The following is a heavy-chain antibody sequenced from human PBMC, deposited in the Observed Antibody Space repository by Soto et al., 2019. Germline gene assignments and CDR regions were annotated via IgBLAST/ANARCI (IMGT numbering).Heavy chain of an antibody. CDR1: GFTFSSYG. CDR2: IWYDGSNK. V-gene: IGHV3-33*01. CDR3: ARDRWIQLWFNYYGMDV. J-gene: IGHJ6*02. Sequence: QVQLVESGGGVVQPGRSLRLSCAASGFTFSSYGMHWVRQAPGKGLEWVAVIWYDGSNKYYADSVKGRFTISRDNSKNTLYLQMNSLRAEDTAVYYCARDRWIQLWFNYYGMDVWGQGTTVTVSS. D-gene: IGHD5-18*01.